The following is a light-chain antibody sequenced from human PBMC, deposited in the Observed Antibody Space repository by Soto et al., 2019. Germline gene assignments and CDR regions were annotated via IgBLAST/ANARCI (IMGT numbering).Light chain of an antibody. J-gene: IGKJ1*01. Sequence: DIQMTQSPSTLSASVGDRVTITCRASQSISSWLAWYQQKPGKAPKLLIYKASTLKSGVPSRFSGSGSGKEFTLTISSLQPDDFATYYCQHYNSYSEAFGQVTKVDIK. CDR1: QSISSW. CDR3: QHYNSYSEA. V-gene: IGKV1-5*03. CDR2: KAS.